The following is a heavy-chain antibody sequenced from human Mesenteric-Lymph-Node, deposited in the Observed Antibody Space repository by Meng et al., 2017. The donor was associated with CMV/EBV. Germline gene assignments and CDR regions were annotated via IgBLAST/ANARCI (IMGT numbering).Heavy chain of an antibody. D-gene: IGHD3-3*01. Sequence: NWWSWVRQPPGKGLEWIGEIYHSGSTTYNPSLKSRVTISVDKSKNQSSLKLSSVTAADTAVYYCARKGMYYDFWSGYRPGGWYFDLWGRGTLVTVSS. V-gene: IGHV4-4*02. CDR2: IYHSGST. CDR1: NW. CDR3: ARKGMYYDFWSGYRPGGWYFDL. J-gene: IGHJ2*01.